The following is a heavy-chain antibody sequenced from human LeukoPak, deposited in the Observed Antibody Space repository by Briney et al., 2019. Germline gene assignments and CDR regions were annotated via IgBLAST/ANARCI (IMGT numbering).Heavy chain of an antibody. CDR3: ARGWYYYGSGSLGELDY. CDR1: GGSISSPIYY. V-gene: IGHV4-39*07. J-gene: IGHJ4*02. D-gene: IGHD3-10*01. Sequence: SETLSLTCTVSGGSISSPIYYWGWIRQPPGKGLEWIGSIYYSGSTYDNPSLKSRVTISVDTSKNQFSLKLSSVTAADTAVYYCARGWYYYGSGSLGELDYWGQGTLVTVSS. CDR2: IYYSGST.